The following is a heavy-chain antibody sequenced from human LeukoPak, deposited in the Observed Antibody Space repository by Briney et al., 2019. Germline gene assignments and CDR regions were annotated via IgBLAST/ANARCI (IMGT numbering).Heavy chain of an antibody. D-gene: IGHD3-22*01. CDR2: IYYTGST. V-gene: IGHV4-59*01. J-gene: IGHJ5*02. CDR1: GGSITSNY. CDR3: ARGADYDTHSSYFDP. Sequence: SETLTLTCIVSGGSITSNYWSWIRQPPGKGLEYIGYIYYTGSTNYNPSLKSRVTISVDTSKNQFSLKMRFLTAADTAVYYCARGADYDTHSSYFDPWGQGTLVTVSS.